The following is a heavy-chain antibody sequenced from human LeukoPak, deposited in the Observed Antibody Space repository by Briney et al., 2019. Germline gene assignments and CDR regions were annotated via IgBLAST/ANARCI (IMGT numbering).Heavy chain of an antibody. D-gene: IGHD1/OR15-1a*01. V-gene: IGHV3-23*01. J-gene: IGHJ4*02. CDR3: AKDGRTLDYFDY. Sequence: AGGSLRLSCAASGFTFSSYAMSWVRQAPGKGLEWVSAISGSGDSTYYADSVKGRFTISRDNSKNTLYLQMNSLRAEDTAVYYCAKDGRTLDYFDYWGQGTLVTVSS. CDR2: ISGSGDST. CDR1: GFTFSSYA.